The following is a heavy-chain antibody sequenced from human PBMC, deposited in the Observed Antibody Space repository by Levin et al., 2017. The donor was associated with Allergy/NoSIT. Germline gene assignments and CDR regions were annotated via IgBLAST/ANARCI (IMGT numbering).Heavy chain of an antibody. J-gene: IGHJ4*02. CDR3: ARAQYISSGCFDY. CDR2: IWYDGSNK. Sequence: GESLKISCAASGFTFSSYGMHWVRQAPGKGLEWVAVIWYDGSNKYYADSVKGRFTISRDNSKNTLYLQMNSLRAEDTAVYYCARAQYISSGCFDYWGQGTLVTVSS. V-gene: IGHV3-33*01. D-gene: IGHD6-19*01. CDR1: GFTFSSYG.